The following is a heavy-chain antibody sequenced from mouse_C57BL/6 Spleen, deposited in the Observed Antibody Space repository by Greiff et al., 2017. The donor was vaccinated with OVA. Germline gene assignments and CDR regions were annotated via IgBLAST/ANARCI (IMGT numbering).Heavy chain of an antibody. J-gene: IGHJ4*01. CDR3: ASHGSSYDYAMDY. D-gene: IGHD1-1*01. Sequence: VKLVESGPGLVQPSQSLSITCTVSGFSLTSYGVHWVRQSPGKGLEWLGVIWSGGSTDYNAAFISRLSISKDNSKSQVFFKMNSLQADDTAIYYCASHGSSYDYAMDYWGQGTSVTVSS. CDR2: IWSGGST. V-gene: IGHV2-2*01. CDR1: GFSLTSYG.